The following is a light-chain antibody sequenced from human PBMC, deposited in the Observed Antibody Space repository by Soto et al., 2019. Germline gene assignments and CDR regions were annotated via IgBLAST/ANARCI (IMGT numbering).Light chain of an antibody. CDR3: SSYTSDSSYV. CDR1: VGL. V-gene: IGLV2-14*02. CDR2: DDT. J-gene: IGLJ1*01. Sequence: QSVLTQPASVSGSPGQSITISCTGTVGLVSWYQQHPGKVPKLIIYDDTKRPSGVSSRFSGSKSGNTASLTISGLQTEDEADYYCSSYTSDSSYVFGSGTKVTVL.